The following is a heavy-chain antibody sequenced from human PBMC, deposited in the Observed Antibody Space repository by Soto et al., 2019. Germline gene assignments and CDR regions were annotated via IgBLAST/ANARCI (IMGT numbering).Heavy chain of an antibody. CDR2: IIPIFGTA. V-gene: IGHV1-69*01. J-gene: IGHJ6*02. CDR3: ARAPGVTGKEDYYYYGMDV. Sequence: QVQLVQSGAEVKKPGSSVKVSCKASGGTFSSYAISWVRRAPGQGLEWMGGIIPIFGTANYAQKFQGRVKITADESTSTAYMELSSLRSEDTAVYYCARAPGVTGKEDYYYYGMDVWGQGTTVTVSS. D-gene: IGHD1-20*01. CDR1: GGTFSSYA.